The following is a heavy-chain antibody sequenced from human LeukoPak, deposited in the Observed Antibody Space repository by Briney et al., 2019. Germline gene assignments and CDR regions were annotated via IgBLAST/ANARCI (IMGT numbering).Heavy chain of an antibody. CDR3: ARDAPSSSHFDY. CDR1: GGSMRNSY. V-gene: IGHV4-4*07. D-gene: IGHD6-19*01. J-gene: IGHJ4*02. Sequence: PSETLSLTCTVSGGSMRNSYWSWIRQPAGKGLEWVGRIFTTGSTNYNPSLKSRVTMSVDTSKNQFSLKLRSVTAADTAIYYCARDAPSSSHFDYWGQGTLVTVSS. CDR2: IFTTGST.